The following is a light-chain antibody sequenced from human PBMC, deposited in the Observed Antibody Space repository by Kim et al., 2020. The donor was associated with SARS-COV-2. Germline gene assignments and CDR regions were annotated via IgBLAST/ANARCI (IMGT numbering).Light chain of an antibody. J-gene: IGLJ2*01. Sequence: VPLVQTASITCQGDGLTCYYASCDQQNPGQAPILVIYGKNNRPSGIPDRFSGSSSGNTASLTISGTQAGDEADYYCNSRDSNDNVVFGGGTQLTVL. CDR3: NSRDSNDNVV. CDR1: GLTCYY. V-gene: IGLV3-19*01. CDR2: GKN.